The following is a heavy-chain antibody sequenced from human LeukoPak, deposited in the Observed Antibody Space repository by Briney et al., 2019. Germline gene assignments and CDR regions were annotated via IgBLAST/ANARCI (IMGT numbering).Heavy chain of an antibody. CDR1: GYTFTSYY. Sequence: ASVKVSCKASGYTFTSYYMHWVRQAPGQGLEWMGWISAYNGNTNYAQMFQGRVIMTTDTSTNTAYMELRSLRADDTAMYYCARDPSYDSSGYPNWFDPWGQGTLVTVSS. CDR2: ISAYNGNT. V-gene: IGHV1-18*04. CDR3: ARDPSYDSSGYPNWFDP. J-gene: IGHJ5*02. D-gene: IGHD3-22*01.